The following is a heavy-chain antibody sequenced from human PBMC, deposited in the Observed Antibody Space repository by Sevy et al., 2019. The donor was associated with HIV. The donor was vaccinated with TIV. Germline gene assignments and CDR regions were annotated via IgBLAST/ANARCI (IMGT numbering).Heavy chain of an antibody. CDR3: ARDPSRAVASTERVYYYYYGMDV. V-gene: IGHV6-1*01. J-gene: IGHJ6*02. CDR1: GDSVSSNSAA. CDR2: TYYRSKWYN. Sequence: SQTLSLTCAISGDSVSSNSAAWNWIRQSPSRGLEWLGRTYYRSKWYNDYAVSVKSRITINPDTSKNQFSLQLNSVTPEDTAVYYCARDPSRAVASTERVYYYYYGMDVWGQGTTVTVSS. D-gene: IGHD6-19*01.